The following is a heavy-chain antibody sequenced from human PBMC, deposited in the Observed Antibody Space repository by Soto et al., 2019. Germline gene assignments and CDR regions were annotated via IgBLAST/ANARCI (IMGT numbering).Heavy chain of an antibody. CDR1: GGTFSTYI. CDR3: PRDRITPRGDAFDL. D-gene: IGHD3-10*01. CDR2: LIPIPGIT. J-gene: IGHJ3*01. Sequence: QVQLVQSGAEVKKPGSSVKVSGKAPGGTFSTYIISWVRQAPGQGLEWMGRLIPIPGITDNAQKFQGRVTVSADKSTSTTHMALSSLRSEDTAVYYCPRDRITPRGDAFDLWGQGTMVTVSS. V-gene: IGHV1-69*08.